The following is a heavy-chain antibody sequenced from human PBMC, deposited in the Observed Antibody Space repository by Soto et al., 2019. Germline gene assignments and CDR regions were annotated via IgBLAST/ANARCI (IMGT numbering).Heavy chain of an antibody. D-gene: IGHD5-18*01. CDR1: GFTFSSYW. Sequence: GGSLRLSCAASGFTFSSYWMSWVRQAPGKGLEWVAHINKDGSEKYYVDSVKGRFTISRDNAKNSLFLQMNSLRAEDTAVYYCAKVMVKNWFDPWGQGTLVTVSS. V-gene: IGHV3-7*03. J-gene: IGHJ5*02. CDR3: AKVMVKNWFDP. CDR2: INKDGSEK.